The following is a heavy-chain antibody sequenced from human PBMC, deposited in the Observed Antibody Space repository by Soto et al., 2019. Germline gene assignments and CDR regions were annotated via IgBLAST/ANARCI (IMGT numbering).Heavy chain of an antibody. D-gene: IGHD4-4*01. CDR2: IYHSGST. J-gene: IGHJ6*03. CDR3: ARGHDYNPPHVYYYYMDV. CDR1: SGSISSSNW. Sequence: QVQLQESGPGLVKPTGTLSLTCAVSSGSISSSNWWSWVRQPPGKGLEWIEEIYHSGSTNYNPSLKSRVIISVDKSKNQFSLKLSSVTAADTSVYYCARGHDYNPPHVYYYYMDVWGKGTTVTVSS. V-gene: IGHV4-4*02.